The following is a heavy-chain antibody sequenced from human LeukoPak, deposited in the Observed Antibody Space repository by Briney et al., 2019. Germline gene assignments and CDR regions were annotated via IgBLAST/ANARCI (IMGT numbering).Heavy chain of an antibody. D-gene: IGHD3-10*01. CDR1: GFAFASYA. V-gene: IGHV3-23*01. Sequence: GGSLRLSWATSGFAFASYAMNWVRQGPGRGLEWVSGISDSGGTTYYADSVKGRFTISRDNSKNTLYLQVNSLRVEDTAVYFCAKGSAGEVRGVTSLFYYGMDVWGQGTTVTVSS. J-gene: IGHJ6*02. CDR3: AKGSAGEVRGVTSLFYYGMDV. CDR2: ISDSGGTT.